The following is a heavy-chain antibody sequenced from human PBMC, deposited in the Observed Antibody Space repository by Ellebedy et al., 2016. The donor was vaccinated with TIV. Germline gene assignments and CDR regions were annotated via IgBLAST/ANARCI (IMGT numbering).Heavy chain of an antibody. J-gene: IGHJ4*02. D-gene: IGHD2-15*01. CDR3: VAATGH. CDR1: GFSFSTYW. V-gene: IGHV3-7*03. Sequence: PGGSLRLSCAASGFSFSTYWMTWIRQAPGKGLQWVSNINPDGSQKYYVDSVKGRFTVSRDNAKNSQTLQMNSLTVEDTAMYYCVAATGHWGQGTLVTVSS. CDR2: INPDGSQK.